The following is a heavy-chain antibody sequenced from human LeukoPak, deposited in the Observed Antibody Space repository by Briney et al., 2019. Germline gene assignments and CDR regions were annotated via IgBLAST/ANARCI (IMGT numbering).Heavy chain of an antibody. J-gene: IGHJ5*02. CDR3: ARDWNDPGGGNWFDP. CDR2: INQDGTEK. CDR1: GFTFTTYW. Sequence: PGGSLRLSCAASGFTFTTYWMSWVRQLPGKGLEWVANINQDGTEKYYVDSVKGRFTISRDNAKNSLYLQMNSLRAEDTALYYCARDWNDPGGGNWFDPWGQGTLVTVSS. D-gene: IGHD1-1*01. V-gene: IGHV3-7*03.